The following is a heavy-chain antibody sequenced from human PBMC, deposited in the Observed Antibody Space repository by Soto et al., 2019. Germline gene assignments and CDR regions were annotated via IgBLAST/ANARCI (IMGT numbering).Heavy chain of an antibody. CDR2: SGST. CDR3: ARLSAGWLDP. CDR1: GGYVSSYY. J-gene: IGHJ5*02. Sequence: QVQLQESGPGLVKPSETLSLTCTVSGGYVSSYYWSWIRQPPGKGLEWIGYSGSTNYNPSLKSRVTISVDTSKNQFSLNLSSVTAAVTAVYYCARLSAGWLDPWGQGTLVTVAS. V-gene: IGHV4-59*02. D-gene: IGHD6-19*01.